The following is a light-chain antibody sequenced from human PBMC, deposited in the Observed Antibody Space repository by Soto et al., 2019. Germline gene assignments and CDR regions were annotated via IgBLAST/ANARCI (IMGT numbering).Light chain of an antibody. CDR2: DGY. J-gene: IGKJ4*01. CDR3: QQYNSYSLT. V-gene: IGKV1-5*01. CDR1: QTLSSW. Sequence: EIQMTQSPSTLSASVGDRVTITCRASQTLSSWLAWYQQKPGKAPKLLIYDGYSLESGVPSRFSGSGSGTEFTLTISSLQPDDFATYYCQQYNSYSLTFGGGTKVEIK.